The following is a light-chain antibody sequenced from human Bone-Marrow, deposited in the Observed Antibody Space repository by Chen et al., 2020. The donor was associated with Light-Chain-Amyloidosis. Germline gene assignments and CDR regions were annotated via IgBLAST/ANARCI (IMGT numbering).Light chain of an antibody. V-gene: IGLV1-51*01. CDR1: SSNIGNNY. Sequence: QSVLTQPPSVSAAPGPRVTISCSGSSSNIGNNYVSWYQQFPGTAPTLLIYDNDKRPSGIPDVFSGSKSGTSATLGITGLQTGDEADYFCGAWDSSLNTWVFGGGTKLTVL. CDR3: GAWDSSLNTWV. CDR2: DND. J-gene: IGLJ3*02.